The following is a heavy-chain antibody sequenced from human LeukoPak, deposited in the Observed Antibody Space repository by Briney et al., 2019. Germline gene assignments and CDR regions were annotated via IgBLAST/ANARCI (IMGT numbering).Heavy chain of an antibody. CDR2: INPKSGGT. CDR3: AREGYCSSTSCQGDFDY. J-gene: IGHJ4*02. D-gene: IGHD2-2*01. V-gene: IGHV1-2*02. Sequence: ASVKVSCKTSGYTFTDYYMHWVRQAPGQGLEWMGWINPKSGGTDYAPKFQGRVTMTRDTSISTAYMELSRLRSDDTAVYYCAREGYCSSTSCQGDFDYXXQGTLVTVSS. CDR1: GYTFTDYY.